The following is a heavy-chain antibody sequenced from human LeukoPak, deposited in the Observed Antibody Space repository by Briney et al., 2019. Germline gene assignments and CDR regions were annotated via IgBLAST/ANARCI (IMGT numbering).Heavy chain of an antibody. CDR2: ISGSGDNT. CDR1: GFTFSSHG. J-gene: IGHJ4*02. D-gene: IGHD3-10*01. V-gene: IGHV3-23*01. Sequence: GESLRLSCAASGFTFSSHGMSWVRQAPGKGLEWVSTISGSGDNTYYADSVKGRFTISRDNAKNSLYLQMNSLRAEDTAVYYCARGPMVRGVIIRRSKSGYFDYWGQGTLVTVSS. CDR3: ARGPMVRGVIIRRSKSGYFDY.